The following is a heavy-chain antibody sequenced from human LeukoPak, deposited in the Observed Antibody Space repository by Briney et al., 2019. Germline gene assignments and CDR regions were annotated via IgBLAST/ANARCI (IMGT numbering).Heavy chain of an antibody. CDR1: GGSISSSGYY. D-gene: IGHD3-3*01. CDR3: ARGRRITIFGVVNKFDP. CDR2: IYYSGST. J-gene: IGHJ5*02. Sequence: PSETLSLTCTVSGGSISSSGYYWGLIRQPPGKGLEWIGSIYYSGSTYYNPSLKSRVTISLDTSKNQFSLKLSSVTAADTAVYYCARGRRITIFGVVNKFDPWGQGTLVTVSS. V-gene: IGHV4-39*07.